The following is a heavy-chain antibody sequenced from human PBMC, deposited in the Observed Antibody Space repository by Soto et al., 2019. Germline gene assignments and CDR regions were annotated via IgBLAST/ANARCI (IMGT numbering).Heavy chain of an antibody. CDR1: GFTFSSYG. J-gene: IGHJ3*02. Sequence: QVQLVESGGGVVQPGRSLRLSCAASGFTFSSYGMHWVRQAPGKGLEWVAVIWYDGSNKYYADSVKGRFTISRDNSKNTLYLQMNSLRAEDTAVYYCATDFLGNYAILTGYYRPAGAFDICGQGTMVTVSS. V-gene: IGHV3-33*01. CDR2: IWYDGSNK. D-gene: IGHD3-9*01. CDR3: ATDFLGNYAILTGYYRPAGAFDI.